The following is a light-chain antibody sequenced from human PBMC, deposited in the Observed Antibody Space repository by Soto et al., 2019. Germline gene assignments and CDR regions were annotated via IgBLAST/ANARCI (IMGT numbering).Light chain of an antibody. Sequence: DIVLTQSTGTVSLSPGETATLSCRASQSLANNYLAWYQQRPGQAPKLLMYGASARATGIPDRFSGSGSGTDFTLTISRLEPEDFAVYYCQQYDNSPYTFGQGTRLEIK. V-gene: IGKV3-20*01. CDR1: QSLANNY. J-gene: IGKJ2*01. CDR3: QQYDNSPYT. CDR2: GAS.